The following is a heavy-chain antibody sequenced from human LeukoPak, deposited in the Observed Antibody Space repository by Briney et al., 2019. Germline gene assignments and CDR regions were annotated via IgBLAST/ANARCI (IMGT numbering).Heavy chain of an antibody. CDR2: IFHNGNA. CDR3: ARDYPVGAFDY. V-gene: IGHV4-39*07. CDR1: GGSISTINYY. Sequence: SETLSLTCSVSGGSISTINYYWVWIRQSPEKGLEWIGSIFHNGNAFYSPSLQSRVTMSLDTSKSQFYLRLTSVTAADTAVYYCARDYPVGAFDYWGQGTLVTVSS. D-gene: IGHD1-26*01. J-gene: IGHJ4*02.